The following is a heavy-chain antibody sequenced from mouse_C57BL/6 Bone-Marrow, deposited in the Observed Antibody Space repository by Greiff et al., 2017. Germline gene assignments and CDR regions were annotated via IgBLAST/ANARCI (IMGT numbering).Heavy chain of an antibody. J-gene: IGHJ2*01. Sequence: VQLQQPGAELVMPGASVKLSCKASGYTFTSYWMHWVKQRHGQGLEWIGEIDPSDSYTNYNQKFKGKSTLTVDKSSSTAYMQLSSLTSEDSAVYYCARAGWGYFDYWGQGTTLTVSS. CDR1: GYTFTSYW. CDR3: ARAGWGYFDY. CDR2: IDPSDSYT. V-gene: IGHV1-69*01.